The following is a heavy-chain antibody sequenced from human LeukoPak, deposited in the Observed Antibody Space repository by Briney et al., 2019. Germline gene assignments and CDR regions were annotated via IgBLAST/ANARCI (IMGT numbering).Heavy chain of an antibody. J-gene: IGHJ4*02. CDR2: ISPSGITT. D-gene: IGHD1-26*01. CDR1: GFTFSDYY. CDR3: AGAYTGSFSGTLQY. V-gene: IGHV3-11*04. Sequence: GGSLRLSCAASGFTFSDYYMAWIRQAPGKGLEWVSYISPSGITTYYPDSVKGRFTISRDNAKNSLSLQINSLRVDDTALYYCAGAYTGSFSGTLQYWGRGTLVTVSS.